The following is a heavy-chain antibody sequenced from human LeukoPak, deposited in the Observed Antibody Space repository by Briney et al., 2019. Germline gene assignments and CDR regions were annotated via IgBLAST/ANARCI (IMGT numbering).Heavy chain of an antibody. Sequence: GGSLRLSCAASGFTISSYNMNWVRQAPGKGLEWVSSISTSSNSIYYADSVQGRFTISRDNAKNSLYLQMNSLRAEDTAVYYCARDHSQRYGDYIYYYYYGMDVWGQGTTVTVSS. CDR3: ARDHSQRYGDYIYYYYYGMDV. V-gene: IGHV3-21*01. CDR2: ISTSSNSI. CDR1: GFTISSYN. D-gene: IGHD4-17*01. J-gene: IGHJ6*02.